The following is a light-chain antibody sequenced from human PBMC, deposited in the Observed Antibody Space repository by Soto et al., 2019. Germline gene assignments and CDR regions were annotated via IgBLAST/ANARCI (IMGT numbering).Light chain of an antibody. V-gene: IGKV3-20*01. CDR3: QQYDSSPQG. CDR1: QSVSSSY. Sequence: EIVLTQSPATLSLSPGERATLSCRASQSVSSSYLAWYQQKPGQAPRLLIYGASSRATGIPDRFSGSGSVTDFTLTISRLEPEDFAVYYYQQYDSSPQGFGGGTKVDIK. CDR2: GAS. J-gene: IGKJ4*01.